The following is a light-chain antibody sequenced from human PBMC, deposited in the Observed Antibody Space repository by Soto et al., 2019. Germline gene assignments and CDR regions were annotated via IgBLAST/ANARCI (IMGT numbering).Light chain of an antibody. CDR1: SSDVGGYNY. Sequence: QSVLTQPPSASGSPGQSVTISCTGTSSDVGGYNYVSWYQQHPGKAPNLMIYEVSKRPSGVPDRFSGSKSGNTASLTVSGLQAEDEADYYCISYAGSNLLYVFGTGTKLTVL. CDR3: ISYAGSNLLYV. V-gene: IGLV2-8*01. J-gene: IGLJ1*01. CDR2: EVS.